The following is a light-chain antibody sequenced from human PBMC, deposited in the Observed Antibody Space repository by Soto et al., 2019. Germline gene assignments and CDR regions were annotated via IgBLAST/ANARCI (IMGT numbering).Light chain of an antibody. Sequence: QSALTQPASVSGSPGQSITISCTGTSSDVGGYNYVSWYQQHPGKAPKLMIYDVSNRPSGVSNRFSGSKSGKTASLTISGLQTEDEADYYCSSYASGSTRVFGGGTKVTVL. J-gene: IGLJ2*01. CDR2: DVS. V-gene: IGLV2-14*01. CDR3: SSYASGSTRV. CDR1: SSDVGGYNY.